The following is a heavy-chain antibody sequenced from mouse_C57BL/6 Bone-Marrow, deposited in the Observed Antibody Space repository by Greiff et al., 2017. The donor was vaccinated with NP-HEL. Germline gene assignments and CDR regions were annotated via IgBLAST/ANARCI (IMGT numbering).Heavy chain of an antibody. J-gene: IGHJ1*03. CDR3: ARYYYGSRCWYFDV. V-gene: IGHV1-72*01. D-gene: IGHD1-1*01. CDR1: GYTFTSYW. CDR2: IDPNSGGT. Sequence: VQLQQPGADLVKPGASVKLSCKASGYTFTSYWMHWVKQRPGRGLEWIGRIDPNSGGTKFTEKFKTKATLTVDKPSSTAYMQLSSLTSEDSAVYYCARYYYGSRCWYFDVWGTGTTVTVSS.